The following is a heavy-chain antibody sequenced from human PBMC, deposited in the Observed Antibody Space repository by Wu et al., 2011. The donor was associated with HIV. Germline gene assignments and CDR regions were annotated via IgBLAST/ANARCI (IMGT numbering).Heavy chain of an antibody. CDR1: GYTFTGYY. D-gene: IGHD4-11*01. Sequence: QVQLVQSGAEVKKPGASVKVSCKASGYTFTGYYMYWVRQAPGQGLEWMGWINPNNGGTNYAQKLQGRVTITADTSASTVFLELTSLRSEDTAVYYCASQRREVTTVTHLGYFGRGTPVTVSS. V-gene: IGHV1-2*02. J-gene: IGHJ4*02. CDR3: ASQRREVTTVTHLGY. CDR2: INPNNGGT.